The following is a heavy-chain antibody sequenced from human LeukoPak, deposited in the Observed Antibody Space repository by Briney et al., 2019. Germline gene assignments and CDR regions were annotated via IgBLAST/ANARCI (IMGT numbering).Heavy chain of an antibody. CDR2: ISWNSADI. CDR1: GLIFDEYA. D-gene: IGHD1-14*01. CDR3: AGNLLYYYYGMDV. J-gene: IGHJ6*02. V-gene: IGHV3-9*01. Sequence: PGRSLRLSCAASGLIFDEYAMHWVRQAPGKGLEWVSGISWNSADIAYADSVKGRFTISRDNSKNTLYLQMNSLRAEDTAVYYCAGNLLYYYYGMDVWGQGTTVTVSS.